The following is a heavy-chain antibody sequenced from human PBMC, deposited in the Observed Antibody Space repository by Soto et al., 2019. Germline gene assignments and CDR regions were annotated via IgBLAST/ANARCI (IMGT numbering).Heavy chain of an antibody. J-gene: IGHJ4*02. CDR3: ARVDDYGDYGHWNFDY. CDR2: ISSSGSYI. Sequence: GGSLRLSCAASGFTFSSYSMNWVRQAPGKGLEWVSSISSSGSYIYYADSVKGRFTISRDNAKNSLYLQMNSLRAEDTAVYYCARVDDYGDYGHWNFDYWGQGTLVTVSS. D-gene: IGHD4-17*01. V-gene: IGHV3-21*01. CDR1: GFTFSSYS.